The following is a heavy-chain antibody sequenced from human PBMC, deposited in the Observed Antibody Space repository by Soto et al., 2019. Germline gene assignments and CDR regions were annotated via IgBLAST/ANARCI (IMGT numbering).Heavy chain of an antibody. V-gene: IGHV3-23*01. CDR3: AKIPAMEQWLPMGRFDH. D-gene: IGHD6-19*01. Sequence: XGALTLSFSASGFTFSTYAMSWVRQAPGKGLEWVSAISGSGGSTYYADSVKGRFTISRDNSKNTLYLQMNSLRAEDTAVYYCAKIPAMEQWLPMGRFDHWGQGTLVTVSS. J-gene: IGHJ5*02. CDR1: GFTFSTYA. CDR2: ISGSGGST.